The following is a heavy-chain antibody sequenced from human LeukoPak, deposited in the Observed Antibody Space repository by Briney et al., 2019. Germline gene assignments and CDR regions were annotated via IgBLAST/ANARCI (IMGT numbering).Heavy chain of an antibody. V-gene: IGHV3-23*01. CDR3: AKAFYTSGWYSPFDP. CDR2: ISGSGGST. J-gene: IGHJ5*02. Sequence: GGSLRLSCAASGFTFSSYAMSWVRQAPGKGLECVSGISGSGGSTDYADSVKGRFTISRDNSKNTLYLQINSLGAEDTAVYYCAKAFYTSGWYSPFDPWGQGTLVTVSS. D-gene: IGHD6-19*01. CDR1: GFTFSSYA.